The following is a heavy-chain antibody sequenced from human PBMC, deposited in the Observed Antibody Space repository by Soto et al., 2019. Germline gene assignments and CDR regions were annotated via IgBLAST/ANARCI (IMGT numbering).Heavy chain of an antibody. Sequence: GGSLRLSCAASGFTFSNAWMNWVRQAPGKGLEWVGRIKSKTDGGTTDYAAPVKGRFTISRDDSKNTLYLQMNSLKTEDTAVYYCTTHASGSYFYYYGMDVRGQGTTVTVSS. CDR3: TTHASGSYFYYYGMDV. J-gene: IGHJ6*02. V-gene: IGHV3-15*07. CDR1: GFTFSNAW. D-gene: IGHD1-26*01. CDR2: IKSKTDGGTT.